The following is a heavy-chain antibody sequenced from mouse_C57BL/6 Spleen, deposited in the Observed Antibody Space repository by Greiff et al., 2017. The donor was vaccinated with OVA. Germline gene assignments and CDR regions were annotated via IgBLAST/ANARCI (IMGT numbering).Heavy chain of an antibody. J-gene: IGHJ2*01. D-gene: IGHD3-2*02. CDR1: GFTFSDYY. V-gene: IGHV5-16*01. CDR2: INYDGSST. Sequence: EVKVVESEGGLVQPGRSMKLSCTASGFTFSDYYMAWVRQVPEKGLEWVANINYDGSSTYYLDSLKSRFIISRDNAKNILYLQMSSLKSEDTATYYCARENSSGYDYWGQGTTLTVSS. CDR3: ARENSSGYDY.